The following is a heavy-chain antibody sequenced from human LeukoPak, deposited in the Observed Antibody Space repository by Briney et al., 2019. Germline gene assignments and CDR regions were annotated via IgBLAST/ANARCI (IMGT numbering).Heavy chain of an antibody. CDR3: ARDQIPGRVALEADY. D-gene: IGHD6-13*01. V-gene: IGHV1-46*01. Sequence: ASVKVSCKASGYTFTSYYLHWVRQAPGQGLEWMGIINPSGGTTNYARKFQGRVTMTRDTSTGTVYMELSSLRSEDTAVYFCARDQIPGRVALEADYWGQGTLVTVSS. CDR1: GYTFTSYY. J-gene: IGHJ4*02. CDR2: INPSGGTT.